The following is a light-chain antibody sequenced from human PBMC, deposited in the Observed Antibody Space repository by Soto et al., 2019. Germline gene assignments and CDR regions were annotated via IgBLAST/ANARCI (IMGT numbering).Light chain of an antibody. CDR1: QGIGGN. Sequence: DILLTQSPSFLSASVGDRVTLTCRASQGIGGNLAWYQQKPGKAPKVLISAASSLQSGVPSRFSGSGSGTEFTLTISCLQPEDFATYYCQQLNDYPLSCGAGTKVEIK. J-gene: IGKJ4*01. V-gene: IGKV1-9*01. CDR3: QQLNDYPLS. CDR2: AAS.